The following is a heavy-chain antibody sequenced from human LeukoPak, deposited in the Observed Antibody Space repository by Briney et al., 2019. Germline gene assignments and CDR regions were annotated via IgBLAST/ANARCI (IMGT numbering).Heavy chain of an antibody. Sequence: SETLSLTCGVNGESLNGYYWTWIRQSPGKGLEWIGEINNIGHTNYNPSLKSRVTISLDTSQKQFSLKVSSVTAADTAVYYCARGEGNVYVWGSFYYYLDVWGKGATVIVS. D-gene: IGHD3-16*01. V-gene: IGHV4-34*01. CDR1: GESLNGYY. CDR2: INNIGHT. CDR3: ARGEGNVYVWGSFYYYLDV. J-gene: IGHJ6*03.